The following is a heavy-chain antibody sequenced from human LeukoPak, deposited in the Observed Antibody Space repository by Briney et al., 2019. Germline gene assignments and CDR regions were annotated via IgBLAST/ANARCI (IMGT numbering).Heavy chain of an antibody. D-gene: IGHD4-17*01. CDR3: ARADTRGYGDLFIDY. Sequence: GASVKVSCKASGYTFTSYGISWVRQAPGQGLEWMGWISAYNGNTNYAQKLQGRVTMTTDTSTSTAYMELRSLRSDDTAVYYCARADTRGYGDLFIDYRGQGTLVTVSS. J-gene: IGHJ4*02. CDR1: GYTFTSYG. CDR2: ISAYNGNT. V-gene: IGHV1-18*01.